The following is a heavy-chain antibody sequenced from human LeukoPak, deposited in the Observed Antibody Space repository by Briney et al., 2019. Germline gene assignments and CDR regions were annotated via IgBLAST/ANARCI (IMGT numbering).Heavy chain of an antibody. CDR2: INPSGGST. Sequence: ASVKVSCKASGYTFTSYYMHWVRQAPGQGLEWMGIINPSGGSTSYAQKFQGRVTMTRDTSTSTVYMELSGLRSEDTAVYYCARGTTYYDFWSGVGYYMDVWGKGTTVTVSS. V-gene: IGHV1-46*01. CDR3: ARGTTYYDFWSGVGYYMDV. D-gene: IGHD3-3*01. CDR1: GYTFTSYY. J-gene: IGHJ6*03.